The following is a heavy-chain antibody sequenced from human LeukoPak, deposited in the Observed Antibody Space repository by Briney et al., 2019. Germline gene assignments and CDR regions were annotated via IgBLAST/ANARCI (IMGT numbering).Heavy chain of an antibody. V-gene: IGHV1-46*01. Sequence: ASVKVSCNASGYTFTSYYMHWVRQAPGQGLEWMGIINPSGGSTSYAQKFQGRVTMTRDTSTSTVYMELSSLRSEDTAVYYCARDPRIGCDSPRAPATNDYWGQGTLVTVSS. CDR2: INPSGGST. CDR3: ARDPRIGCDSPRAPATNDY. CDR1: GYTFTSYY. D-gene: IGHD2-15*01. J-gene: IGHJ4*02.